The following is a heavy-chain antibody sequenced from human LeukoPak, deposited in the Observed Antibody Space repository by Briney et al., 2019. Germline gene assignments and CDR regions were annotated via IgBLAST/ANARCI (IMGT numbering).Heavy chain of an antibody. J-gene: IGHJ4*02. CDR2: IKQDGSEK. CDR1: GFTFSNYW. D-gene: IGHD3-22*01. V-gene: IGHV3-7*01. Sequence: GGSLRLSCAASGFTFSNYWMTWVRQAPGKGLEWVANIKQDGSEKYYVDSVKGRFTISRDNAKTSVYLQMNSLRAEDTAVYYCARGRFNYDSTGYSSFYYWGQGTLVTVSS. CDR3: ARGRFNYDSTGYSSFYY.